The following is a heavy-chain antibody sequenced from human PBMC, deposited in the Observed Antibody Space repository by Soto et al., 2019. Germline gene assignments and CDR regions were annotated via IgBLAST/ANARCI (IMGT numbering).Heavy chain of an antibody. CDR2: ISAYNGNT. D-gene: IGHD3-3*01. CDR1: GYTFTSYG. Sequence: QVQLVQSGAEVKKPGASVKVSCKASGYTFTSYGISWVRQAPGQGLEWMGWISAYNGNTNYAQKLQGRVTMTTDTSTRTAYMELRSLRSDDTAVYYCARGPRGTYDFWSGYYSGYVYWGQGTLVTVSS. CDR3: ARGPRGTYDFWSGYYSGYVY. V-gene: IGHV1-18*01. J-gene: IGHJ4*02.